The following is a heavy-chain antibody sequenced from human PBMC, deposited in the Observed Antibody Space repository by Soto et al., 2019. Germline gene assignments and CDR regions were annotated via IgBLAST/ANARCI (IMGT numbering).Heavy chain of an antibody. V-gene: IGHV1-69*01. CDR2: IIPISGTA. J-gene: IGHJ6*02. D-gene: IGHD2-2*01. CDR1: GGTFSSYA. CDR3: ARSQGSSTSLELYYYYYYGIDV. Sequence: QVQLVQSGAEVKKPGSSVKVSCKASGGTFSSYAISWVRQAPGQGLEWMGGIIPISGTANYAQKFQGRVTITADESTSTPYMELSSLRSEDTAVYYCARSQGSSTSLELYYYYYYGIDVWGQGTTVIVSS.